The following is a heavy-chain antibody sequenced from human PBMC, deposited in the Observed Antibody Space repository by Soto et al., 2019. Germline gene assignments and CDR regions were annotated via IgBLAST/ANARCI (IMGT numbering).Heavy chain of an antibody. CDR1: GFTFDDYA. V-gene: IGHV3-43D*04. CDR2: ISWDGGIK. CDR3: AKDLYTNSAGTFET. J-gene: IGHJ3*02. Sequence: DEHLVESGGAAVQPGGSLRLSCAASGFTFDDYAMHWVRQVPGKGLEWVSLISWDGGIKHYADSVKGRFTISRDNSKNSLYLQMNSLNRDDTAFYYCAKDLYTNSAGTFETWGQGTMVIVSS. D-gene: IGHD4-4*01.